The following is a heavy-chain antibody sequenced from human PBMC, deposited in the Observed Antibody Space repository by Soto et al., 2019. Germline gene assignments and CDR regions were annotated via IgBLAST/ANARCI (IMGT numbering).Heavy chain of an antibody. CDR2: IYYSGST. V-gene: IGHV4-31*03. D-gene: IGHD6-13*01. J-gene: IGHJ5*02. CDR3: ARFRIAAADGPYHWFDP. CDR1: GGSISSGGYY. Sequence: SETRSLTCPFSGGSISSGGYYLIWIRQHPGKGLEWIGYIYYSGSTYYNPSLKSRVTISVDTSKNQFSLKLSSVTAADTAVYYCARFRIAAADGPYHWFDPWGQGTLVTVSS.